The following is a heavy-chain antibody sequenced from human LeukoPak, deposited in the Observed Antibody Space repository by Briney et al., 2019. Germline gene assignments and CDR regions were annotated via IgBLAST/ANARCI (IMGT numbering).Heavy chain of an antibody. Sequence: ASVKVSCKASGYTFTNYGISWVRQAPGQGLEWMGWISAYNGNTNYAQKLQGRVTMTTDTSTSTAYMELRSLRSDDTAVYYCARPLKSEVGLYDNRGYYFDWFDPWGQGTPVTVSS. D-gene: IGHD3-22*01. J-gene: IGHJ5*02. CDR3: ARPLKSEVGLYDNRGYYFDWFDP. CDR2: ISAYNGNT. CDR1: GYTFTNYG. V-gene: IGHV1-18*01.